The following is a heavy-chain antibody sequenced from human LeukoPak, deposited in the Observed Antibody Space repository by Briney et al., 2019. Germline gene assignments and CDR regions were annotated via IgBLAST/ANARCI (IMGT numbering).Heavy chain of an antibody. D-gene: IGHD6-13*01. J-gene: IGHJ4*02. V-gene: IGHV3-21*01. Sequence: PGGSLRLSCAASGFIFSSYSMNWVRQAPGKGLEWVSSISSVKNYVYYTDSARGRFTISRDNAKNSLYLQMDSLRDEDTAVYYCARETDSSEFDYWGQGALVTVSS. CDR2: ISSVKNYV. CDR1: GFIFSSYS. CDR3: ARETDSSEFDY.